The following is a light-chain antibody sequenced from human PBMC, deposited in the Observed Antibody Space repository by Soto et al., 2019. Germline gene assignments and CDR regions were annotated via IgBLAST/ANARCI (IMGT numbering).Light chain of an antibody. CDR1: QSVLYSSNNKNY. V-gene: IGKV4-1*01. Sequence: DIVMTQSPDSLAVSLDERATINCKSSQSVLYSSNNKNYLAWYQQKPGQPPKLLIYWASTRESRVPDRFSGSGSGTDFTLTISSLQAEDVAVYYCQQYYSTPFTFGPGTKVDIK. J-gene: IGKJ3*01. CDR2: WAS. CDR3: QQYYSTPFT.